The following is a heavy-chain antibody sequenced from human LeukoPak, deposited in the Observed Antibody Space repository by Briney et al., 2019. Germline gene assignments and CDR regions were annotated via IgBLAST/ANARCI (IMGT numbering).Heavy chain of an antibody. V-gene: IGHV4-59*01. J-gene: IGHJ6*02. CDR1: GGSISSYY. D-gene: IGHD6-13*01. CDR3: ARASAAAGTAANYYGMDV. Sequence: SETLSLTCTVSGGSISSYYWSWIRQPPGKGLEWIGYIYYSGSTNYSPSLKSRVTISVDTSKNQFSLKLSSVTAADTAVYYCARASAAAGTAANYYGMDVWGQGTTVTVSS. CDR2: IYYSGST.